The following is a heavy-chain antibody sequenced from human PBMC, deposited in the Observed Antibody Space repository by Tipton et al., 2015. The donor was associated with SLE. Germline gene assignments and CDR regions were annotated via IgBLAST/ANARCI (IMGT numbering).Heavy chain of an antibody. Sequence: TLSLTCSVSGGSISSSSYYWGWIRQPPGKGLEWIGGIFYSGSTYYYPSLKSRITISVDTSKNQFSLEVRSVTAADTAVYYCVRLRSKVLIDYWGQGTLVTVSS. CDR2: IFYSGST. D-gene: IGHD2-8*01. CDR1: GGSISSSSYY. J-gene: IGHJ4*02. V-gene: IGHV4-39*07. CDR3: VRLRSKVLIDY.